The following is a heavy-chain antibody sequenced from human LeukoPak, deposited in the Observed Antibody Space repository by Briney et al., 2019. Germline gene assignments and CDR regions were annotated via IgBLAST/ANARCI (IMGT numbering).Heavy chain of an antibody. J-gene: IGHJ4*02. V-gene: IGHV3-30*02. CDR2: IRYDGSNK. Sequence: GGSLRLSCAASGFTFSSYAMSWVRQAPGKGLEWVAFIRYDGSNKYYADSEKGRFTISRDNSKNTLYLQMNSLRAEDTAVYYCARAAAAAHSFDYWGQGTLVTVSS. D-gene: IGHD6-13*01. CDR3: ARAAAAAHSFDY. CDR1: GFTFSSYA.